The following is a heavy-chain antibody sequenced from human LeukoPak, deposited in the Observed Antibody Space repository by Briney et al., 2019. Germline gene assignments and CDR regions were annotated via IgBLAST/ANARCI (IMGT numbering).Heavy chain of an antibody. CDR3: ARGWASSRRKAFDI. Sequence: SVKVSCKASGGTFSSHAISWVRQAPGQGLEWMGGIIPIFGTANYAQKFQGRVTITADESTSTAYMELSSLRSEDTAVYYCARGWASSRRKAFDIWGQGTMVTVSS. CDR2: IIPIFGTA. V-gene: IGHV1-69*13. J-gene: IGHJ3*02. CDR1: GGTFSSHA. D-gene: IGHD3-16*01.